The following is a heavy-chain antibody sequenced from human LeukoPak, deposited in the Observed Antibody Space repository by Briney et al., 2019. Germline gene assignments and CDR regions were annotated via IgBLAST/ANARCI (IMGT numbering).Heavy chain of an antibody. CDR1: GFTFSDYY. CDR2: ISSSGSTI. CDR3: VWELTSFDY. D-gene: IGHD2-2*01. Sequence: PGGSLRLSCAASGFTFSDYYMSWIRQVPGKGLEWVSYISSSGSTIYYADSVKGRFTISRDNSKNTLYLQMNSLRAEDTAVYYCVWELTSFDYWGQGTLVTVSS. V-gene: IGHV3-11*04. J-gene: IGHJ4*02.